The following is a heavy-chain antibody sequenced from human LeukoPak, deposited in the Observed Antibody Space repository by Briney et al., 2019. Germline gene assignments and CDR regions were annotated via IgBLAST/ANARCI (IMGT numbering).Heavy chain of an antibody. J-gene: IGHJ4*02. CDR2: IYYSGST. CDR3: VVGGAARRSY. Sequence: SETLSLTCTVSGGSISSSSYYWGWIRQPPGKGLEWIGSIYYSGSTYYNPSLKSRVTISVDTSKNQFSLKLSSVTAADTAVYYCVVGGAARRSYWGQGTLVTVSS. CDR1: GGSISSSSYY. V-gene: IGHV4-39*01. D-gene: IGHD2-15*01.